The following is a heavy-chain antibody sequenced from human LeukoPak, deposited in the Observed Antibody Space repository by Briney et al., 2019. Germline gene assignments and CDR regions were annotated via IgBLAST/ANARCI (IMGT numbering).Heavy chain of an antibody. CDR1: GYTFTSYA. J-gene: IGHJ4*02. CDR3: ARGSGYDFGVIDY. CDR2: SNAGNDNT. V-gene: IGHV1-3*02. D-gene: IGHD5-12*01. Sequence: ASVKVSCKASGYTFTSYAMHWVRQAPGQRLEWMGWSNAGNDNTKYSQEFQGRVTITRDTSASTAYMELSSLRSEDMAVYYCARGSGYDFGVIDYWGQGTLVTVSS.